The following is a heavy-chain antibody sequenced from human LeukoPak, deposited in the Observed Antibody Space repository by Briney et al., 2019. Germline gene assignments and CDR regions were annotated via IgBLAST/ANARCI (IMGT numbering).Heavy chain of an antibody. Sequence: GGSLRLSCAASGVTFSSYDMHWVRQATGKGLEWVSAIGTAGDTYYPGSVKGRFTISRENAKNSLYLQMNSLRAGDTAVYYCARDLDGSGIFDYWGQGTLVTVSS. J-gene: IGHJ4*02. CDR1: GVTFSSYD. D-gene: IGHD3-10*01. CDR2: IGTAGDT. CDR3: ARDLDGSGIFDY. V-gene: IGHV3-13*01.